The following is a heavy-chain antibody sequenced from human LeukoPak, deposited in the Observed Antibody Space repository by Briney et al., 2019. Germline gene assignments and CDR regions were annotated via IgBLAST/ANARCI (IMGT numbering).Heavy chain of an antibody. J-gene: IGHJ4*02. Sequence: GGSLRLSCAASGFSFSTYWMSWVRQAPGKGLEWLANIKEDGIQIYCVDSVKGRFTISRDNAKNSLYLQMNSLRAEDTAVYYCASSVSGRGGDDYWGQGTLVTVSS. CDR2: IKEDGIQI. D-gene: IGHD6-25*01. V-gene: IGHV3-7*01. CDR3: ASSVSGRGGDDY. CDR1: GFSFSTYW.